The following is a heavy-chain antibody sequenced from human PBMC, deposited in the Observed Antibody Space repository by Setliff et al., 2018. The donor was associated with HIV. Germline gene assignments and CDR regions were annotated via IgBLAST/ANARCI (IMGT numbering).Heavy chain of an antibody. J-gene: IGHJ5*01. CDR2: IYHSGGT. CDR1: GYFINIGHY. V-gene: IGHV4-38-2*02. D-gene: IGHD1-1*01. CDR3: ATDTSISWFYH. Sequence: ETLSLTCRVSGYFINIGHYCGWLRQSPGKGLEWIGTIYHSGGTYYNPSLKSRVTISVGTSNNQFSLRMNSVTAADTAVYYCATDTSISWFYHWGQGTLVTVSS.